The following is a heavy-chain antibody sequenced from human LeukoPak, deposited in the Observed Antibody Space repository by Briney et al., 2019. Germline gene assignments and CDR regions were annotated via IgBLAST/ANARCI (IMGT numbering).Heavy chain of an antibody. CDR1: GGSFSGYY. CDR2: INHSGST. Sequence: PSETLSLTCAVYGGSFSGYYWSWIRQPPGKGLEWIGEINHSGSTNYNPSLKSRVTISVDTSKNQFSLKLSSVTAADTAVYYCARLSRGYSYGYSRMKFDYWGQRTLVTVSS. CDR3: ARLSRGYSYGYSRMKFDY. D-gene: IGHD5-18*01. J-gene: IGHJ4*02. V-gene: IGHV4-34*01.